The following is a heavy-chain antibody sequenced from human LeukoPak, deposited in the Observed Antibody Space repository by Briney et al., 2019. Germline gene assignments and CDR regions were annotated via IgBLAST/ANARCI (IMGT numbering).Heavy chain of an antibody. J-gene: IGHJ3*02. CDR3: AKAHPLHHAFDI. CDR2: ISYDGGNK. Sequence: GGSLRLSCAASGFTFSSYGMHWVRQAPGKGLEWVAVISYDGGNKYYADSVKGRFTISRDNSKNTLYLQMNSLRAEDTAVYYCAKAHPLHHAFDIWGQGTMVTVSS. CDR1: GFTFSSYG. V-gene: IGHV3-30*18.